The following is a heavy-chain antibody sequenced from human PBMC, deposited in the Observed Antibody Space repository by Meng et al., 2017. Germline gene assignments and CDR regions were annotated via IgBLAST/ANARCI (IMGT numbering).Heavy chain of an antibody. CDR3: ARDRLRGEFDP. CDR1: GYTVTSYG. D-gene: IGHD3-10*01. Sequence: VQVVQCGARVKMAGALVKVSGKAAGYTVTSYGITWVRQAPGQGLEWMGWISAYNGKPNYAQKLQGRVTMTTDTSTSTAYMELRSLRSDDPRVYYCARDRLRGEFDPWGQGPLVTVSS. J-gene: IGHJ5*02. CDR2: ISAYNGKP. V-gene: IGHV1-18*01.